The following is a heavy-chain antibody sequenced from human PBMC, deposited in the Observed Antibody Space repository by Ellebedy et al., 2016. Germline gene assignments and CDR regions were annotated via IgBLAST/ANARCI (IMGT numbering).Heavy chain of an antibody. J-gene: IGHJ4*02. CDR3: AKGNAVPGPEPLDF. V-gene: IGHV3-66*01. D-gene: IGHD6-19*01. Sequence: GESLKISCAASGFTVSGNYMSWVRQAPGKGLEWVSTLYSGGTIFYADSVKGRFTISRDNSKNKLYLQMNSLTVEDTAVYYCAKGNAVPGPEPLDFWGQGTLVTVSS. CDR1: GFTVSGNY. CDR2: LYSGGTI.